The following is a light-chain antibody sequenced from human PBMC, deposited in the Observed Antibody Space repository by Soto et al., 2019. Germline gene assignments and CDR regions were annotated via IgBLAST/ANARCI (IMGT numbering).Light chain of an antibody. V-gene: IGKV3-20*01. CDR2: GAS. CDR1: QTVTTNR. Sequence: EMVLTQSPGTLSLSPGERATLSCRASQTVTTNRLAWYQQKPGQAPRLLLYGASRRATGIPDRFSGGGSGTDFTLPISRLEPADFAVYYCQQYGTMPSACAFGPGTKLDTK. CDR3: QQYGTMPSACA. J-gene: IGKJ3*01.